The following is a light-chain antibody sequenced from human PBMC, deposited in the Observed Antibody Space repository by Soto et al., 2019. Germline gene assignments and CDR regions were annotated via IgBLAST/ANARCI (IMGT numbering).Light chain of an antibody. CDR1: HSISSW. CDR3: QQYNSYPWT. Sequence: DIQMTPSPSTLSASVGDRVTITCRASHSISSWLAWYQQKPGKAPILLIYKASNLESGVPSRFSGSGSGTEFTLTISSLQPDDFAAYYCQQYNSYPWTFGQGTKVEIK. J-gene: IGKJ1*01. V-gene: IGKV1-5*03. CDR2: KAS.